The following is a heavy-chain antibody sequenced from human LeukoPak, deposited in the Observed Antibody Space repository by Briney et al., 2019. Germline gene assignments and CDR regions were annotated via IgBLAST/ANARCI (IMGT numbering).Heavy chain of an antibody. Sequence: SETLSLTCAVYGGSFCGYYWSWIRQPPGKGLEWIGEINHSGSTNYNPSLKSRVTISVDTSKHQFSLKLSSVTAADTAVYYCARGNRPRITRGGGFDYWGQGTLVTVSS. CDR1: GGSFCGYY. CDR3: ARGNRPRITRGGGFDY. CDR2: INHSGST. V-gene: IGHV4-34*01. D-gene: IGHD3-10*01. J-gene: IGHJ4*02.